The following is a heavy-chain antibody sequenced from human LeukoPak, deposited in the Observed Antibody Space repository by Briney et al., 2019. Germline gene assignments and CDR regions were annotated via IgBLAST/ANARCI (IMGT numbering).Heavy chain of an antibody. CDR3: ASAHYYGSGTSDS. CDR1: GYTLTELS. Sequence: ASVKVSCKVSGYTLTELSMHWVRQAPGQGLEWMGGIIPIFGTANYAQKFQGRVTITADESTSTAYMELSSLRSEDTAVYYCASAHYYGSGTSDSWGQGTLVTVSS. J-gene: IGHJ4*02. D-gene: IGHD3-10*01. CDR2: IIPIFGTA. V-gene: IGHV1-69*13.